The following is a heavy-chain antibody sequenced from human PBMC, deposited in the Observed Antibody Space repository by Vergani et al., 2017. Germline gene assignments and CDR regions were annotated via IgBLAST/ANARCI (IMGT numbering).Heavy chain of an antibody. CDR1: GITFSSNS. CDR2: ISSSSRYI. D-gene: IGHD6-13*01. CDR3: ARDQIAAAVPNRVDP. J-gene: IGHJ5*02. V-gene: IGHV3-21*01. Sequence: EVQLVESGGGLVKPGGSLRLSCAASGITFSSNSMKRVRQAPGKGLEWVSSISSSSRYIYYADSVKGRFTISRDNAKNSLFLQMNSLRAEDTAVYYCARDQIAAAVPNRVDPWGQGTLVTVSS.